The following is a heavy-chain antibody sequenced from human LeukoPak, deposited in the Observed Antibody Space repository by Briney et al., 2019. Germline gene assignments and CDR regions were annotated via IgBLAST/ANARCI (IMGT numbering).Heavy chain of an antibody. CDR3: ARDHGYEFDY. CDR2: INPNSGGT. J-gene: IGHJ4*02. Sequence: GASVKVSCKASGYTFTGYYMHWVRQAPGQGLEWMGWINPNSGGTNYAQKLQGWVTLTRDTSISTAYMELSRLRSDDTAVYYCARDHGYEFDYWGQGTLVTVSS. D-gene: IGHD2-2*03. CDR1: GYTFTGYY. V-gene: IGHV1-2*04.